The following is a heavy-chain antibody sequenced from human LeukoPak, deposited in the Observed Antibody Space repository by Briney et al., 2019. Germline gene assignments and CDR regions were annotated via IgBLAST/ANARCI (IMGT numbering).Heavy chain of an antibody. CDR1: GVTLSDYA. Sequence: GRSLRLSCEASGVTLSDYAMHWARQAPGKGLEWVAVISRDGSEKNYADSVKGRFTISRDNSKNTLYLQMNSLRAEDTAVYHCAKGYHIYSYVFSFEHYWGQGTQVTVSS. CDR2: ISRDGSEK. V-gene: IGHV3-30*18. D-gene: IGHD5-18*01. CDR3: AKGYHIYSYVFSFEHY. J-gene: IGHJ4*02.